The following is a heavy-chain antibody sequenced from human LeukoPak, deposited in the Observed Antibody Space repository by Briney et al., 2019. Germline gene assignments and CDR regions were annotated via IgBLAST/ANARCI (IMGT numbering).Heavy chain of an antibody. Sequence: PGGSLRLSCAASGFTFSSYAMSWVRQAPGKGLEWVSAISGSGGSTYYADSVKGRFTISRDNSKNTLYLQMNSLRAEDTALYYCAKVSRITMIVVAPDAFDIWGQGTMVTVSS. V-gene: IGHV3-23*01. D-gene: IGHD3-22*01. CDR3: AKVSRITMIVVAPDAFDI. J-gene: IGHJ3*02. CDR2: ISGSGGST. CDR1: GFTFSSYA.